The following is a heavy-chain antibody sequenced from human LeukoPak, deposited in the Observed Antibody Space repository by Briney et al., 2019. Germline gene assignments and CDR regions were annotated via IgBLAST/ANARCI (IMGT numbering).Heavy chain of an antibody. CDR1: GGSFSGYY. CDR2: INHSGST. D-gene: IGHD3-10*01. CDR3: ARGKPRDYYGSGSPLLPFDY. J-gene: IGHJ4*02. Sequence: SETLSLTCAVYGGSFSGYYWSWIRQPPGKGLEWIGEINHSGSTNYNPSLKSRVTISVDTSKNQFSLKLSSVTAADTAVYYCARGKPRDYYGSGSPLLPFDYWGQGTLVTVSS. V-gene: IGHV4-34*01.